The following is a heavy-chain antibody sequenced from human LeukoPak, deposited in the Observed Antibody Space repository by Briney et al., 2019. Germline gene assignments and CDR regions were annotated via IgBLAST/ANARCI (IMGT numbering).Heavy chain of an antibody. V-gene: IGHV1-8*01. J-gene: IGHJ4*02. CDR1: GYTFTNYD. CDR2: RNPNSGNS. CDR3: AREGLDY. Sequence: ASVKVSCKASGYTFTNYDINWVRQATGQGREWMGYRNPNSGNSAYAQKFQGRVTITTDASISTASMELSGLRSEDTALYYCAREGLDYWGQGTLVTVSS.